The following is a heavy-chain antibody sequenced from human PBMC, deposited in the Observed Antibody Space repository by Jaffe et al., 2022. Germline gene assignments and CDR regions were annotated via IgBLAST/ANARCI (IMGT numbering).Heavy chain of an antibody. Sequence: EVQLVESGGGLVKPGGSLRLSCAASGLTFTNAWMSWVRQAPGKGLEWVGRIKSKTDGGTTDYAAPVKGRFILSRDDSKNTLYLQMNSLKTEDTAVYYCTTANFPTGGAFDIWGQGTMVTVSS. J-gene: IGHJ3*02. CDR1: GLTFTNAW. V-gene: IGHV3-15*01. CDR3: TTANFPTGGAFDI. CDR2: IKSKTDGGTT. D-gene: IGHD4-17*01.